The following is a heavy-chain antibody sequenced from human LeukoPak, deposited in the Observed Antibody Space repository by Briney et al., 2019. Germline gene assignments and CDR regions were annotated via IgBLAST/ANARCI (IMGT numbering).Heavy chain of an antibody. CDR2: IWHDGSNK. CDR3: ARNTGSYTLDY. CDR1: GFTFSNYG. Sequence: GGSLRLSCAASGFTFSNYGMHWVRQAPGKGLEWVAIIWHDGSNKYHADSVEGRFTISRDNSKNTLYLQMNSLRAEDTAVYYCARNTGSYTLDYWGQGTLVTVSA. J-gene: IGHJ4*02. D-gene: IGHD1-26*01. V-gene: IGHV3-33*01.